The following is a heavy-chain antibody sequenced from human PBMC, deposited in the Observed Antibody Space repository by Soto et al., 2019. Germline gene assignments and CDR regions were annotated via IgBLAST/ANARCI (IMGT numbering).Heavy chain of an antibody. CDR2: ISSSSSTI. D-gene: IGHD2-21*02. J-gene: IGHJ4*02. Sequence: ESGGGLVQPGGSLRLSCAASGFTFSSYSMNWVRQAPGKGLEWVSYISSSSSTIYYADSVKGRFTISRDNAKNSLYLQMNSLRDEDTAVYYCASLNLARGGDPRAHDYWGQGTLVTVSS. CDR3: ASLNLARGGDPRAHDY. V-gene: IGHV3-48*02. CDR1: GFTFSSYS.